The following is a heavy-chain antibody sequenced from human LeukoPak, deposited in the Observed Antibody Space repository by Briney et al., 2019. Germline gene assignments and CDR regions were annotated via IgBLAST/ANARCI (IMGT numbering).Heavy chain of an antibody. Sequence: SETLSLTCTVSGGSITTYWWSWIRQPPGKGLEWIGYIYYSGSTNYNPSLKSRVTISVDTSKNQFSLKLSSVTAADTAVYYCARVNMITFGGVIAPYYFDYWGQGTLVTVSS. CDR3: ARVNMITFGGVIAPYYFDY. J-gene: IGHJ4*02. CDR2: IYYSGST. D-gene: IGHD3-16*02. CDR1: GGSITTYW. V-gene: IGHV4-59*01.